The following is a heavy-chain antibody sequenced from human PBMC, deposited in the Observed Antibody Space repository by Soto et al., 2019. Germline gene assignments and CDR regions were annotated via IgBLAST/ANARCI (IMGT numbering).Heavy chain of an antibody. CDR1: GYTFTSYG. CDR3: ARDQPSGYDTRDQYYYGMDV. J-gene: IGHJ6*02. CDR2: ISAYNGNT. V-gene: IGHV1-18*01. D-gene: IGHD5-12*01. Sequence: ASVKVSCKASGYTFTSYGISWVRQAPGQGLEWMGWISAYNGNTNYAQKLQGRVTMTTDTSTSTAYMELRSLRSDDTAVYYCARDQPSGYDTRDQYYYGMDVWGQGTTVTVSS.